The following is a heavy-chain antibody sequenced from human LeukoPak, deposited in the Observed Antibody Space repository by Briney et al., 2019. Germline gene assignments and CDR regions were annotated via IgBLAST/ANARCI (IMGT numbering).Heavy chain of an antibody. Sequence: SETLSLTCSVSGGSVNSDTFYWAWIRQSPGKGLEWIGSIDYSGNTYYNPSLESRFPISVDTSKNEFSLWVTSVTAADTAIFFCAREAAAGTLNWFDPWGQGILVTVSS. J-gene: IGHJ5*02. CDR1: GGSVNSDTFY. CDR2: IDYSGNT. D-gene: IGHD6-13*01. CDR3: AREAAAGTLNWFDP. V-gene: IGHV4-39*02.